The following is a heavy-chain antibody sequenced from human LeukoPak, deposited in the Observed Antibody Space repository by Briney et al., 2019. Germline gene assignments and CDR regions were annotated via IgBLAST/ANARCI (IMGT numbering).Heavy chain of an antibody. D-gene: IGHD2-15*01. CDR1: GGSISSSTFH. J-gene: IGHJ4*02. V-gene: IGHV4-39*01. CDR2: IYYSGST. CDR3: TRSGTLVVMRPMYY. Sequence: SETLSLTCTVSGGSISSSTFHWGWIRQPPGKGLEWIGSIYYSGSTYYNPSLKSRVTISVDTSKNQFSLKLTSVTAADTAVYYCTRSGTLVVMRPMYYWGQGTLVTVSS.